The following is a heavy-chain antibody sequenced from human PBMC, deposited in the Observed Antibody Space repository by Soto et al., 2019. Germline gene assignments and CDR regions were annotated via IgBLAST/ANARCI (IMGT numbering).Heavy chain of an antibody. V-gene: IGHV4-34*01. J-gene: IGHJ4*02. D-gene: IGHD4-17*01. CDR3: ASHYGDYRHFDY. Sequence: QVQLQQWGAGLLKPSETLSLTCAVYGGSFSGYYWSWIRQPPGKGLEWIGEINHSGSTNNNPSLKSRVTISVDTSNTQFSLQLNSVTAADTAVYYCASHYGDYRHFDYWGQGTLVTVSS. CDR1: GGSFSGYY. CDR2: INHSGST.